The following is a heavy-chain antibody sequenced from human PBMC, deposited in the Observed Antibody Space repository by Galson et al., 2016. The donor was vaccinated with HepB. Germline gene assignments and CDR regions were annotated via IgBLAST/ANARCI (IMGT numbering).Heavy chain of an antibody. Sequence: SLRLSCAASGLTLSSYAVTWVRQAPGKGLEWVSVIYSGGSRYYADFVKGRFTISRHNSNNTLYLQMNSLRPEDTAVYFCAIPRGYRYSMDVWGQGTTVTVSS. J-gene: IGHJ6*02. D-gene: IGHD5-18*01. CDR3: AIPRGYRYSMDV. CDR1: GLTLSSYA. V-gene: IGHV3-53*04. CDR2: IYSGGSR.